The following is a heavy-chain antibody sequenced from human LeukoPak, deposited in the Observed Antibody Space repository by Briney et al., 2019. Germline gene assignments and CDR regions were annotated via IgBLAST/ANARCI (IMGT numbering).Heavy chain of an antibody. J-gene: IGHJ4*02. Sequence: GGSLRLSCEASGFTFTKFWMSWVRQAPGKGLEWVANIQEDGKKENYVDSVRGRFTISRDNARNSIYLQMNSLRVEDTAVYYCAKDIVGGGDDYWGQGTLVIVSS. CDR3: AKDIVGGGDDY. CDR1: GFTFTKFW. D-gene: IGHD2-21*02. CDR2: IQEDGKKE. V-gene: IGHV3-7*01.